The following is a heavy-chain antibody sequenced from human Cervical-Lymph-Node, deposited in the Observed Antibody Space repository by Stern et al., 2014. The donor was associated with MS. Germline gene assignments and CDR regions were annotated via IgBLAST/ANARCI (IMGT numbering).Heavy chain of an antibody. CDR3: ARGTGGGADNYYYGMDL. CDR2: ISYDETTK. Sequence: VQLVESGGGVVQPGRSLTLSCAASGFSFSSFAMHWVRQAPGMGLEWVAVISYDETTKHFADSVKGRFTISRDNSKNTLYLQMNGLRPEDTAVFYCARGTGGGADNYYYGMDLWGQGTTVTVSS. D-gene: IGHD3-16*01. CDR1: GFSFSSFA. J-gene: IGHJ6*02. V-gene: IGHV3-30*04.